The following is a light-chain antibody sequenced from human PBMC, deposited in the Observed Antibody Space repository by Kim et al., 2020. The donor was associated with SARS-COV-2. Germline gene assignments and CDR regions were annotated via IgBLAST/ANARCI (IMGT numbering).Light chain of an antibody. V-gene: IGLV6-57*04. Sequence: NFMLTQPHSVSESPGKTVTISCTRSSGSIASNYVQWYQQRPGSAPTTVIYEDNQRPYGVPDRFSGSIDSSSNSASLTISGLKTEDEADYYCQSYDSSNQDVVFGGGTQLTVL. CDR3: QSYDSSNQDVV. J-gene: IGLJ2*01. CDR2: EDN. CDR1: SGSIASNY.